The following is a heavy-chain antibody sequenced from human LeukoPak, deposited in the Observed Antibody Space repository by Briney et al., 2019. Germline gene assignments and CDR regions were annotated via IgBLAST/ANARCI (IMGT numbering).Heavy chain of an antibody. V-gene: IGHV4-61*01. CDR1: GGSVSSGSYY. Sequence: SETLSLTCTVSGGSVSSGSYYRSWIRQPPGKGLEWIGYIYYSGSTNYNPSLKSRVTISVDTSKNQFSLKLSSVTAADTAVYYCARSPNDILTGSERRPDLYFDYWGQGTLVTVSS. CDR2: IYYSGST. J-gene: IGHJ4*02. CDR3: ARSPNDILTGSERRPDLYFDY. D-gene: IGHD3-9*01.